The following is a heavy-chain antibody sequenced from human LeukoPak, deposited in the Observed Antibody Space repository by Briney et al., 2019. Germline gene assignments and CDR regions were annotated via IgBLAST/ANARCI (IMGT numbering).Heavy chain of an antibody. CDR3: AASEYSSDFDY. Sequence: PGGTLRLSCAASGVTFRSDAMSWVRQAPGKGLEWGSAISGSGGSTYYADSVKGGFTISRENSKNTLYMQMNRLRAEDTAVYYCAASEYSSDFDYWGQGTLVTVSS. V-gene: IGHV3-23*01. D-gene: IGHD2/OR15-2a*01. CDR1: GVTFRSDA. CDR2: ISGSGGST. J-gene: IGHJ4*02.